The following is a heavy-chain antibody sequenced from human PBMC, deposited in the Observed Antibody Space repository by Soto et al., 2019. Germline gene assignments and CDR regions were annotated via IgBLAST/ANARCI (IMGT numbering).Heavy chain of an antibody. CDR3: ARGDYHDTLGPFSDAFDI. V-gene: IGHV3-7*04. CDR1: GFTFSTYW. J-gene: IGHJ3*02. CDR2: INQDGRAA. Sequence: GGSLRLSCAASGFTFSTYWMSWVRQAPGKGLEWVANINQDGRAAWYVDSVKGRFTISRDNAKKSLYLQMNSLRLEDTAVYYCARGDYHDTLGPFSDAFDISCPGTMVTVS. D-gene: IGHD3-22*01.